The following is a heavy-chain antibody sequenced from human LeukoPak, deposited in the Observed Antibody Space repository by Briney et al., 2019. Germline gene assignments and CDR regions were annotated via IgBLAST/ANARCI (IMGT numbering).Heavy chain of an antibody. CDR3: AREWKKTGAFDH. CDR2: INTDGSST. V-gene: IGHV3-74*01. Sequence: GSLRLSCAASGFPFSSYWMHWVRPVPGKGLVWVSRINTDGSSTTYADSVKGRFTISRDNTENTLYLQMSSLRAEDTAVYYCAREWKKTGAFDHWGQGTLVTVSS. D-gene: IGHD1-1*01. J-gene: IGHJ4*02. CDR1: GFPFSSYW.